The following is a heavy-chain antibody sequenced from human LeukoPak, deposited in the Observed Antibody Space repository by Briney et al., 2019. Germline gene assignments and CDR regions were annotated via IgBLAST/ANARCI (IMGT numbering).Heavy chain of an antibody. Sequence: GGSLRLSCAASGFTFSSYGMHWVRQAPGKGLEWVAVIWYDGSNKYYADSVKGRFTISRDNSKNTLYLQMNSLRAEDTAVYYCAKDIDDSSGYHDYWGQGTLVTVPS. CDR3: AKDIDDSSGYHDY. D-gene: IGHD3-22*01. J-gene: IGHJ4*02. CDR1: GFTFSSYG. CDR2: IWYDGSNK. V-gene: IGHV3-33*06.